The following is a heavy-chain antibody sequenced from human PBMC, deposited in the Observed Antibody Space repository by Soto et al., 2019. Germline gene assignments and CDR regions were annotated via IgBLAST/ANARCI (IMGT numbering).Heavy chain of an antibody. CDR1: GYTFSTHG. CDR2: VRGDNGHR. V-gene: IGHV1-18*01. Sequence: QVQLVQSGAEVKKPGASVKVSCKASGYTFSTHGISWVRQVPGQGLEWVGWVRGDNGHRNYAQSHQVRVTTTVHTSTNPDYTELRRARSDDTAVYYCASDLGYCRSGTGYREWCDPWGQGTLVTVSS. CDR3: ASDLGYCRSGTGYREWCDP. J-gene: IGHJ5*02. D-gene: IGHD2-2*01.